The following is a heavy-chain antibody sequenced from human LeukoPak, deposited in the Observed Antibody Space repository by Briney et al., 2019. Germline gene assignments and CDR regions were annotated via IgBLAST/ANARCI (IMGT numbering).Heavy chain of an antibody. D-gene: IGHD2-15*01. CDR2: INPNSGGT. CDR1: GYTFTGYY. V-gene: IGHV1-2*02. CDR3: AGDPRYCSGGSCYSARGEYYYYMDV. J-gene: IGHJ6*03. Sequence: VASVKVSCKASGYTFTGYYMHWVRQAPGQGPEWMGWINPNSGGTNYAQKFQGRVTMTRDTSISTAYMELSRLRSDDTAVYYCAGDPRYCSGGSCYSARGEYYYYMDVWGKGTTVTVSS.